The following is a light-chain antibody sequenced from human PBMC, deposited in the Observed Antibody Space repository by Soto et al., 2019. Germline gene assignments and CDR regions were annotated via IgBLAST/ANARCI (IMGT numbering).Light chain of an antibody. CDR2: RNN. CDR3: AAWDDSLSGPV. V-gene: IGLV1-47*01. J-gene: IGLJ1*01. Sequence: QSVLTQPPSASGTPGQRVTISCSGSSSNIGSNYVYWYQQLPGTAPKLLIYRNNQRPSGVPDRFSCSKSGTSASLAISGLRSEDEADYYCAAWDDSLSGPVFGTGTKLTVL. CDR1: SSNIGSNY.